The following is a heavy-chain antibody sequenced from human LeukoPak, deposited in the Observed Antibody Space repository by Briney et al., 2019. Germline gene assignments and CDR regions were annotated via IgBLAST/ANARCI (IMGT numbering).Heavy chain of an antibody. V-gene: IGHV4-61*02. CDR2: IHSSGDT. Sequence: PSETLSLTCTVSGGSITSSSYYWTWIRQPAGKRLEWIGRIHSSGDTNYNPSLRSRLTISLDTSKNQFSLTLNSVTAADSAIYYCARADMTSTWWFHPWGHGTLVTVS. CDR3: ARADMTSTWWFHP. D-gene: IGHD2-15*01. J-gene: IGHJ5*02. CDR1: GGSITSSSYY.